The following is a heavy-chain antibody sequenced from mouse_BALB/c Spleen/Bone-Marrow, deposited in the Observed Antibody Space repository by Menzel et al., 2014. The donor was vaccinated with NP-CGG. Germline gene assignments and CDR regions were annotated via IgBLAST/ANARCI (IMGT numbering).Heavy chain of an antibody. D-gene: IGHD1-1*01. CDR1: GFSLTSYG. V-gene: IGHV2-9*02. CDR2: IWAGGST. J-gene: IGHJ1*01. CDR3: ARKDYGSRGGYFDV. Sequence: VMLVESGPGLVAPSQSLSITCTVSGFSLTSYGVHWVRQPPGKGLEWPGLIWAGGSTNYNSALMSRLSISNDNSKSQVFLKMNSLQTDDTAMYYCARKDYGSRGGYFDVWGAGTTVTVSS.